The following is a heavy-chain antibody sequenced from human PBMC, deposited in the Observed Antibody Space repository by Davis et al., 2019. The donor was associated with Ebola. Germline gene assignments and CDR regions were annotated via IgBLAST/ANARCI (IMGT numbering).Heavy chain of an antibody. Sequence: PGGSLRFSCAASEFTFSNYGMTWVRQAPGKGLEWVSSISTGGTALYYADSVMGRFTISRDNAKNSLYLQMNSLGVEDTAVYYCARSSIAARPGYYYGMDVWGQGTTVTVSS. J-gene: IGHJ6*02. CDR2: ISTGGTAL. CDR3: ARSSIAARPGYYYGMDV. D-gene: IGHD6-6*01. V-gene: IGHV3-21*01. CDR1: EFTFSNYG.